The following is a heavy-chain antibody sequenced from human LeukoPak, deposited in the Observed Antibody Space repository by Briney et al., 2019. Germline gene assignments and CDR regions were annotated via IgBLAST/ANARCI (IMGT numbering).Heavy chain of an antibody. Sequence: SETLCLTCTVSGGSISSGSYYWSWIRQPAGKGLEWIGRIYTSGSTNYNPSLTSRVTISVDTSKNQFSLRLSSVTAADTAVYYCARSGWHSSGYPITFDYWGQGTLVTVSS. CDR3: ARSGWHSSGYPITFDY. CDR1: GGSISSGSYY. V-gene: IGHV4-61*02. CDR2: IYTSGST. D-gene: IGHD3-22*01. J-gene: IGHJ4*02.